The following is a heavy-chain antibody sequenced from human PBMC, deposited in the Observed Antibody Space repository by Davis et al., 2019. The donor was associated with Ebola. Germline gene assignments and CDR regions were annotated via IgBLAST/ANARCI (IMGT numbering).Heavy chain of an antibody. CDR3: ARGPPGIAISLGSY. CDR2: ISGDSDST. D-gene: IGHD6-13*01. CDR1: GYTFTNYG. J-gene: IGHJ4*02. V-gene: IGHV1-18*01. Sequence: AASVKVSCKTSGYTFTNYGISWVRQAPGQGLEWVGWISGDSDSTNYAQKFQGRVTLTTDTPTSTANMELKSLTSDDTAVYHCARGPPGIAISLGSYWGQGTLVTVSS.